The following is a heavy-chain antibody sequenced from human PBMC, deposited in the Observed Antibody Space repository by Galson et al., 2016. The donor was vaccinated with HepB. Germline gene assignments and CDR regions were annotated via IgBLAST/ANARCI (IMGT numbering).Heavy chain of an antibody. D-gene: IGHD6-19*01. CDR3: ARGRKTGVPVYGTGYYGMDV. CDR2: ISYDESS. CDR1: GFTFSSYS. J-gene: IGHJ6*04. Sequence: SLRLSCAASGFTFSSYSMNWVRQAPGKGLEWAALISYDESSDYADSVKGRFTISRDNSKNTVYLQMNTLRAEDTGVYFCARGRKTGVPVYGTGYYGMDVWGKGTTVTASS. V-gene: IGHV3-30*03.